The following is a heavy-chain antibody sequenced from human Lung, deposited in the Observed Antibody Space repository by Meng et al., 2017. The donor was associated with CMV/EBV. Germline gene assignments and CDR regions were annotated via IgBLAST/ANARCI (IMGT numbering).Heavy chain of an antibody. Sequence: ASVKVSXKASGYTFTNYYIHWVRQAPGQGLEWMGWIKPNSGATNYVQKFQGRLTVTRDTSITTAYMELTRLRSADTAVYYCARAPGLSLAAAASDAYFDKWGQGXLVTVSS. CDR3: ARAPGLSLAAAASDAYFDK. CDR1: GYTFTNYY. V-gene: IGHV1-2*02. J-gene: IGHJ4*02. D-gene: IGHD6-13*01. CDR2: IKPNSGAT.